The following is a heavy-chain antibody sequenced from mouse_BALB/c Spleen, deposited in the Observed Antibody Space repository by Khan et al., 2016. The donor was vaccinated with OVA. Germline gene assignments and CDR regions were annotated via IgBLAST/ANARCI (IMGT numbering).Heavy chain of an antibody. Sequence: QVQLKQSGAELVRPGSSMKISCKASGYAFSNYWMNWLKQGPGQGLEWIGQIYPGDGNTNYNGKFKAKATLTADKSSNTASLQISSLTSEDSAVYFCARSGYDFCAYWGQGTLVTVSA. CDR1: GYAFSNYW. V-gene: IGHV1-80*01. J-gene: IGHJ3*01. CDR3: ARSGYDFCAY. CDR2: IYPGDGNT. D-gene: IGHD2-14*01.